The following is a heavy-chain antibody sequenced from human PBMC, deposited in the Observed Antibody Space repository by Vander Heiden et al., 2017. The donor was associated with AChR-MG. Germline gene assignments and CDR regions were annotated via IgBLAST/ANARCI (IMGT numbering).Heavy chain of an antibody. D-gene: IGHD6-13*01. V-gene: IGHV1-2*04. Sequence: QVQLVQSGAEVKKPGASVKVSCKASGYTFTGYYMHWVQQAPGQGLGGMGWINPNSGGTNYAQKFQGCVTMTRETSISTAYMELSRLRSDETAVYYCARDQGLGSSSFLPGVTYYYYGMDVWGQGTTVTVSS. CDR2: INPNSGGT. CDR3: ARDQGLGSSSFLPGVTYYYYGMDV. J-gene: IGHJ6*02. CDR1: GYTFTGYY.